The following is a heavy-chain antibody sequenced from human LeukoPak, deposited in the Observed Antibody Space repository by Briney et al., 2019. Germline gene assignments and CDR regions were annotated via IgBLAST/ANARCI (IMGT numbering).Heavy chain of an antibody. D-gene: IGHD6-13*01. Sequence: PGGSLTLSCAASGFTFSSSSMNWVRQAPGKGLEWVSSLSSNSAYIYYADSVKGRFVISRDNDKNSLYLQMISLRAEDTAVYYCARTLGPKYSSSWYGYWGEGTLVTVSS. CDR3: ARTLGPKYSSSWYGY. CDR1: GFTFSSSS. CDR2: LSSNSAYI. V-gene: IGHV3-21*01. J-gene: IGHJ4*02.